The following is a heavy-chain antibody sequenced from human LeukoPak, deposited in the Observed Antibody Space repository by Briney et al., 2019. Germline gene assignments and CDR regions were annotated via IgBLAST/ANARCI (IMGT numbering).Heavy chain of an antibody. CDR2: IYHSGST. CDR3: ARHGGVITFGGVIVLYYFDY. CDR1: GYSISSGYY. Sequence: SETLSLTCAVSGYSISSGYYWGWIRQPPGKGLEWIGSIYHSGSTYYNPSLKSRVTLSVDTSKNQFSLKLSSVTAADTAVYYCARHGGVITFGGVIVLYYFDYWGQGTLVTVSS. J-gene: IGHJ4*02. D-gene: IGHD3-16*02. V-gene: IGHV4-38-2*01.